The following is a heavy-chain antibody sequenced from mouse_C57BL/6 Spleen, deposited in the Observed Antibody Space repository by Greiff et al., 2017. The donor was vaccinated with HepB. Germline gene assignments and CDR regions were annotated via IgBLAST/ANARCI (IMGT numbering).Heavy chain of an antibody. D-gene: IGHD1-1*01. CDR3: AREHYYGSSYGNYFDY. V-gene: IGHV5-16*01. CDR1: GFTFSDYY. Sequence: EVQVVESEGGLVQPGSSMKLSSTASGFTFSDYYMAWVRQVPEKGLEWVANINYDGSSTYYLDSLKSRFIISRDNAKNILYLQMSSLKSEDTATYYCAREHYYGSSYGNYFDYWGQGTTLTVSS. J-gene: IGHJ2*01. CDR2: INYDGSST.